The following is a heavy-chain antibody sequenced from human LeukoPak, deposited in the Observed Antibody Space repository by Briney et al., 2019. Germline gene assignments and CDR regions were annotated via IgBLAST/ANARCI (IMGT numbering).Heavy chain of an antibody. V-gene: IGHV3-7*01. D-gene: IGHD6-13*01. CDR2: IKQDGSEK. J-gene: IGHJ4*02. Sequence: GGSLRLSCAASGFTFSNYWMTWVRQAPGKGLEWVANIKQDGSEKYYVDSVKGRFTISRDNAKNSLFLQMNSLRAEDTAVYYCARGIPVYGSSWSYYFDYWGQGTLVTVSS. CDR3: ARGIPVYGSSWSYYFDY. CDR1: GFTFSNYW.